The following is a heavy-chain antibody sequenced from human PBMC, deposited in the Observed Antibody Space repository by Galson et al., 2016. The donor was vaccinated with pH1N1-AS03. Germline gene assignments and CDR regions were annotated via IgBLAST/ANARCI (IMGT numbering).Heavy chain of an antibody. V-gene: IGHV3-21*01. J-gene: IGHJ4*02. CDR1: GFPFSGYS. D-gene: IGHD6-19*01. CDR3: ARDGPPQGISVAGSFDF. CDR2: I. Sequence: RLSCAASGFPFSGYSMNWVRQAPGKGLEWVSFIYYADSVKGRFTISRDNAQNLLYLQMNSLRDEDTAVYYCARDGPPQGISVAGSFDFWGQGTLVTVSS.